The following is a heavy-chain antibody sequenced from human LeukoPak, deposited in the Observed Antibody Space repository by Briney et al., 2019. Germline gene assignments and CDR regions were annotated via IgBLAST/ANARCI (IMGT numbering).Heavy chain of an antibody. Sequence: GGSLRLSCAASGFTFSSYGMSWVRQAPGKGLEWVSAISGSGGSTYYADSVKGRFTISRDNSKNTLYLQMNSLRAEDTAVYYCAKGGDYYGSGSYRGHFDYWGQGTLVTVSS. D-gene: IGHD3-10*01. CDR3: AKGGDYYGSGSYRGHFDY. CDR2: ISGSGGST. CDR1: GFTFSSYG. J-gene: IGHJ4*02. V-gene: IGHV3-23*01.